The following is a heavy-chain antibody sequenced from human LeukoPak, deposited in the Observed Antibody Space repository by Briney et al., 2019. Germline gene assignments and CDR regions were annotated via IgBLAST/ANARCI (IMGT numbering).Heavy chain of an antibody. D-gene: IGHD2-15*01. CDR3: ARDIVVGENYFDY. V-gene: IGHV3-21*01. CDR2: ISSSSSHI. Sequence: GGSLRLSCAASGFTFSSYSMNWVRQAPGKGLEWVSSISSSSSHIYYADSVKGRFTISRDNAKNSLYLQMNSLRAEDTAVYYCARDIVVGENYFDYWGQGTLVTVSS. J-gene: IGHJ4*02. CDR1: GFTFSSYS.